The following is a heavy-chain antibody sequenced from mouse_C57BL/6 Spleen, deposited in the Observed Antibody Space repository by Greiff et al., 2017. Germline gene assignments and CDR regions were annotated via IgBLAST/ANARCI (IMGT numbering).Heavy chain of an antibody. CDR3: ARGGYSNGCAY. CDR1: GYTFTSYW. CDR2: IDPSDSYT. J-gene: IGHJ3*01. D-gene: IGHD2-5*01. V-gene: IGHV1-50*01. Sequence: QVQLQQPGAELVKPGASVKLSCKASGYTFTSYWMQWVKQRPGQGLEWIGEIDPSDSYTNYNQKFKGKATLTVDTSSSTAYMQLSSLTSEDSAVYYCARGGYSNGCAYWGQGTLVTVSA.